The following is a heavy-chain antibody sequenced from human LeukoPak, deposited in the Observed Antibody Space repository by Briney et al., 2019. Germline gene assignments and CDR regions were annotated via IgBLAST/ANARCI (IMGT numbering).Heavy chain of an antibody. D-gene: IGHD6-13*01. Sequence: PSETLSLTCTVSGGSISSYYWSWIRQPPGKGLEWIGYIYYSGSTNYNPSLKSRVTISVDTSKNQFSLKLSSVTAADTAVYCCAREAAAGADYWGQGTLVTVSS. CDR3: AREAAAGADY. CDR1: GGSISSYY. J-gene: IGHJ4*02. V-gene: IGHV4-59*01. CDR2: IYYSGST.